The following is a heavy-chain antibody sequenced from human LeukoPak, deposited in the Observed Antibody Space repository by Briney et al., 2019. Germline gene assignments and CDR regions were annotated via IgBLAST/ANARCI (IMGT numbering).Heavy chain of an antibody. CDR3: PRTRMYFDASGYPEELFDS. D-gene: IGHD3-22*01. Sequence: PSETLSLTCTVSGASISINSWSWIRQSPGKGLEWIGCSRHSGSTRYNPSLKSRVSMSLDMSTNQVSLTVDSVTAADTARYFCPRTRMYFDASGYPEELFDSWGQGILVTVSS. J-gene: IGHJ5*01. CDR2: SRHSGST. V-gene: IGHV4-59*01. CDR1: GASISINS.